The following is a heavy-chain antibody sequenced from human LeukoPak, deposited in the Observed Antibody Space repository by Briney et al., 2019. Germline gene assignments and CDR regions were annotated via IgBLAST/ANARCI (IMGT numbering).Heavy chain of an antibody. J-gene: IGHJ4*02. Sequence: KPSETLSLTCTVSSGSISSSYYWGWIRQPPGKGLELLGSIFHSGSIYYNPSLKSRVTISVDTSNNQFSLKLSSVTAADTAVYYCARSSSVTFDYWGQGTLVTVSS. CDR2: IFHSGSI. CDR1: SGSISSSYY. CDR3: ARSSSVTFDY. V-gene: IGHV4-39*07. D-gene: IGHD3-22*01.